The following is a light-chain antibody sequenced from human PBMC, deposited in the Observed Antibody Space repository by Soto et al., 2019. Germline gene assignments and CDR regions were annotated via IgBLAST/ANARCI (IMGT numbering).Light chain of an antibody. Sequence: EIVLMQSPGTLSLSPGERATLSCRASQSVSSSYLAWYQQKPGQAPRLLIYGASSRATGIPDRFSGSGSGTDFTLTISRLEPEDFAVYYCQQRSNWPITFGQGTRLEIK. V-gene: IGKV3D-20*02. CDR2: GAS. J-gene: IGKJ5*01. CDR3: QQRSNWPIT. CDR1: QSVSSSY.